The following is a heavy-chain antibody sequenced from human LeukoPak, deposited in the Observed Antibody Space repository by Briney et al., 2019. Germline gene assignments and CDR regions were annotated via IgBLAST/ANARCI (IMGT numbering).Heavy chain of an antibody. CDR3: TTFYHEYSPY. Sequence: GGSLRLSCAASGFSFMNARMIWVRQAPGKGLEWVGRIKSNADGGTPDYAAPARGRFTISRDDSKNTLYLQMNSLKTEDTAVYYCTTFYHEYSPYWGRGTLVTVSS. J-gene: IGHJ4*02. CDR2: IKSNADGGTP. V-gene: IGHV3-15*01. D-gene: IGHD2/OR15-2a*01. CDR1: GFSFMNAR.